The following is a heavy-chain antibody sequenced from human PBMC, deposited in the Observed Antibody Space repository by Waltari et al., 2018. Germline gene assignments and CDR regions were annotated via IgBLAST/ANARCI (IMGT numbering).Heavy chain of an antibody. D-gene: IGHD3-3*01. J-gene: IGHJ6*03. V-gene: IGHV5-51*01. CDR1: GYSFTTRW. Sequence: EVQLVQSGAEVKKRGESLKMSCTVSGYSFTTRWLRWVRQLPGKGLDWMGIIYTNDSETRYSPSFRGQVTISADTSISTAYLQWNSLKASDSAMYYCARHVGESRMGNYYLDVWGKGTTVTVSS. CDR3: ARHVGESRMGNYYLDV. CDR2: IYTNDSET.